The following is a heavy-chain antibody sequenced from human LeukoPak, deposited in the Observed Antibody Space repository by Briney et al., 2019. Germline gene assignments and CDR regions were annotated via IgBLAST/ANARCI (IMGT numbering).Heavy chain of an antibody. Sequence: PSETLSLTCVVSGSSINSGYYWAWIRQPPGKGLEWIGSIDHSGSYYSTPSLKSRVTISLHSSKKHFSLELSSVTAADTAVYYCARGVYDSSGYHYYGGFYYFDSWGRGTLVTVSS. CDR1: GSSINSGYY. V-gene: IGHV4-38-2*01. J-gene: IGHJ4*02. CDR3: ARGVYDSSGYHYYGGFYYFDS. CDR2: IDHSGSY. D-gene: IGHD3-22*01.